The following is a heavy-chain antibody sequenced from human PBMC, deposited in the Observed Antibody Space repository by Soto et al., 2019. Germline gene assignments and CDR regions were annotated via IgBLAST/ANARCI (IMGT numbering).Heavy chain of an antibody. J-gene: IGHJ4*02. CDR3: ATTHTAEGVGY. Sequence: QVQLQESGPGLVKPSGTLSFTCAVSGGSISSSNCWSWFGRPQGKGLEWIGEINHSGSTNYYPPLKSRVTISVDKSKNQFSLKLSSVTAADTAVYYCATTHTAEGVGYWGQGTLVTVSS. CDR2: INHSGST. CDR1: GGSISSSNC. V-gene: IGHV4-4*02. D-gene: IGHD5-18*01.